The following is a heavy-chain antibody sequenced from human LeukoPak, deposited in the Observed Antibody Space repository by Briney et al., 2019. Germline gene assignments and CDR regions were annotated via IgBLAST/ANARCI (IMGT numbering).Heavy chain of an antibody. CDR1: GFTFSSYG. CDR2: ISYDGSNK. J-gene: IGHJ4*02. Sequence: PGGSLRLPCAASGFTFSSYGMHWVRQAPGKGLEWVAVISYDGSNKYYADSVKGRFTISRDNSKNTLYLQMNSLRAEGTAVYYCARNRLAAAGGFYFDYWGQGTLVTVSS. V-gene: IGHV3-30*03. D-gene: IGHD6-13*01. CDR3: ARNRLAAAGGFYFDY.